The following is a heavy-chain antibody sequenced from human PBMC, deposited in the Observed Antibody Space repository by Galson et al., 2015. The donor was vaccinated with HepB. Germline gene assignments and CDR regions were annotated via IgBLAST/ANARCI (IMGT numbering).Heavy chain of an antibody. CDR3: ARDREMSTRWPDYYLHSGMDV. D-gene: IGHD5-24*01. V-gene: IGHV3-30*01. CDR2: TSYDERNK. CDR1: GFTFSTYT. Sequence: SLRLSCAASGFTFSTYTMHWVRQAPGKGLEWVSLTSYDERNKNYADSVKGRFTISRDNSKNTLCLQMNSLRPEDTAVYYCARDREMSTRWPDYYLHSGMDVWGQGTTVTVSS. J-gene: IGHJ6*02.